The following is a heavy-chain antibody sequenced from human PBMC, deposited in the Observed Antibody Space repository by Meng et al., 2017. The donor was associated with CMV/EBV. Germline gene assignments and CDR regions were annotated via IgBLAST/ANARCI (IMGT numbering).Heavy chain of an antibody. CDR1: GFTFSSYW. CDR2: IRSKAYGGPT. D-gene: IGHD3-3*01. CDR3: TRGYDFWSGYFSDHAFDI. J-gene: IGHJ3*02. V-gene: IGHV3-49*04. Sequence: GESLKISCAASGFTFSSYWMSWVRQAPGKGLEWVGFIRSKAYGGPTEYAASVKGRFSISRDDSKSIAYLQMNSLKTEDTAVYYCTRGYDFWSGYFSDHAFDIWGQGTMVTVSS.